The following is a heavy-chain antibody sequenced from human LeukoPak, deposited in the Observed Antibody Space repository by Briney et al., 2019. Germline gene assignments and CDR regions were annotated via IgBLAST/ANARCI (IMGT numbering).Heavy chain of an antibody. V-gene: IGHV3-11*06. J-gene: IGHJ4*02. Sequence: GGSLRLSCAASGSTFSDYYMSWIRQAPGRGLEWVSYISSSSSYTNYADSVKGRFTISRDNAKNSLYLQMNSLRAEDTAVYYCARGALGGSYSDYWGQGTLVTVSS. CDR3: ARGALGGSYSDY. D-gene: IGHD1-26*01. CDR2: ISSSSSYT. CDR1: GSTFSDYY.